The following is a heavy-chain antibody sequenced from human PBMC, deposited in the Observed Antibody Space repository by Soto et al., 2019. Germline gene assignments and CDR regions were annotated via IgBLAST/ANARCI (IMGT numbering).Heavy chain of an antibody. V-gene: IGHV3-23*01. Sequence: GGPLRLSCAASGFTFSSYAMSWVRQAPGKGLEWVSGIGGGGARTYYADSVKGRFTISRDNSKNTLYLQMNSLRAEDTAIYYCAKDWRYYYDSRGYLHHWGQGTLVTVSS. CDR3: AKDWRYYYDSRGYLHH. CDR1: GFTFSSYA. J-gene: IGHJ1*01. D-gene: IGHD3-22*01. CDR2: IGGGGART.